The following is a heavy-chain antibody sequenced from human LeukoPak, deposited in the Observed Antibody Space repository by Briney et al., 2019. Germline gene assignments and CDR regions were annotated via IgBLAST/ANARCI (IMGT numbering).Heavy chain of an antibody. CDR1: GGSISSSSYY. CDR2: IYYRGST. V-gene: IGHV4-39*01. CDR3: ARHRGIVVVTDPYYYYMDV. J-gene: IGHJ6*03. Sequence: SETLSLTCTVSGGSISSSSYYWGWIRQPPGKGLEWIGTIYYRGSTYYNPSLKSRVTISVDTSKNQFSLKLSSVTAADTAVYYCARHRGIVVVTDPYYYYMDVWGKGTTVTISS. D-gene: IGHD2-21*02.